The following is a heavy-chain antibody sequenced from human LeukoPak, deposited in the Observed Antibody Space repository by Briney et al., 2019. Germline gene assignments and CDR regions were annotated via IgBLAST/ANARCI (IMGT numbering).Heavy chain of an antibody. Sequence: PGGSLRLSCAASGFIFSSYEMNWVRQAPGKGLEGVSYISSSGGSIYYADSVKGRFTISRDNAKNSLYLQMNSLRAEDTAVYYCARDRNKITYYYDSSGSPEYFQHWGQGTLVTVSS. J-gene: IGHJ1*01. D-gene: IGHD3-22*01. CDR2: ISSSGGSI. CDR1: GFIFSSYE. V-gene: IGHV3-48*03. CDR3: ARDRNKITYYYDSSGSPEYFQH.